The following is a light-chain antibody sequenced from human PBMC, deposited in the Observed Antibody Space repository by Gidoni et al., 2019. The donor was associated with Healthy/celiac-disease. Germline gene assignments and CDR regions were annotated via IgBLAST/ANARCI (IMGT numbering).Light chain of an antibody. CDR2: DAS. CDR1: QSVSSY. V-gene: IGKV3-11*01. J-gene: IGKJ5*01. CDR3: QQRSNWPIT. Sequence: IVFPHSPATLSLSPGERATLSCRASQSVSSYLSWYQQKPGQAPKLLIYDASSRATGIPARFSGSGSGTDFTLTISSLEPEDFAVYYCQQRSNWPITFGQGTRLEIK.